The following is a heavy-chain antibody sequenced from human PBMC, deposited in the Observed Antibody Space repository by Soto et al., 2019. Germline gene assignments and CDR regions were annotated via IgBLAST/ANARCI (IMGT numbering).Heavy chain of an antibody. V-gene: IGHV3-15*01. CDR3: TTAAKIGWSPFDY. CDR2: IKDKTEGETT. CDR1: GCTFSNAW. Sequence: EVQLVESGGGLLKPGGSLRLSCAASGCTFSNAWMNWVRRAPGKGLEWVGRIKDKTEGETTDYAAPVKGRFSISRDDSENTLYLQMNRLRTDDTAVYYCTTAAKIGWSPFDYWGQGTLVTVSS. J-gene: IGHJ4*02. D-gene: IGHD6-19*01.